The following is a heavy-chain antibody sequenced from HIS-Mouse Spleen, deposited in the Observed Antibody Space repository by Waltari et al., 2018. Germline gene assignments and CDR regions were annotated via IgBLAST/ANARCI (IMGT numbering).Heavy chain of an antibody. J-gene: IGHJ1*01. Sequence: EVQLVQSGAEVKKPGESLKISCKGSGYSFTSYWIGWVRQIPGKGLEWMGSVNPGALDTRYSPSFQGKVTISADKSISTAYLQWSSLKASDTAMYYCARLRYSSSWLEYFQHWGQGTLVTVSS. V-gene: IGHV5-51*03. D-gene: IGHD6-13*01. CDR3: ARLRYSSSWLEYFQH. CDR1: GYSFTSYW. CDR2: VNPGALDT.